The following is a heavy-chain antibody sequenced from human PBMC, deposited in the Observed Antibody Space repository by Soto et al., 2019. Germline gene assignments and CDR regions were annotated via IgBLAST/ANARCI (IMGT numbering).Heavy chain of an antibody. J-gene: IGHJ4*02. Sequence: GGSLRLSCAASGFTFSSYGMHWVRQAPGKGLEWVAVISYDGSNKYYADSVKGRFTISRDNSKNTLYLQMNSLRAEDTAVYYCAKDYRRITMIVVTDYWGQGTLVTVSS. V-gene: IGHV3-30*18. D-gene: IGHD3-22*01. CDR2: ISYDGSNK. CDR1: GFTFSSYG. CDR3: AKDYRRITMIVVTDY.